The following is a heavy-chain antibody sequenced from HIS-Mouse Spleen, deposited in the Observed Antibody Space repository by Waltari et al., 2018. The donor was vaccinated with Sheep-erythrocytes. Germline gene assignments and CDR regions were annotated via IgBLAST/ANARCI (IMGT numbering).Heavy chain of an antibody. Sequence: QVQLQQWGAGLLKPSETLSLTCAVYGGSFSGYYWSWIRQPPGKGLEWIGEINHSGSTNYNPSLKSRVTISVDTSKNQFSLKLSSVTAADTAVYYCARGMELELRRGDAFDIWGQGTMVTVSS. CDR3: ARGMELELRRGDAFDI. J-gene: IGHJ3*02. CDR1: GGSFSGYY. D-gene: IGHD1-7*01. V-gene: IGHV4-34*01. CDR2: INHSGST.